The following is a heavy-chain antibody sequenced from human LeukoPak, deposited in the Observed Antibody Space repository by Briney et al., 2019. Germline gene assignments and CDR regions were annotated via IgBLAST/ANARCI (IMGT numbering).Heavy chain of an antibody. Sequence: PGRSLRLSCAASGFTFDDYAMHWVRQAPGKGLEWVSGISWNSGSIGYADSVKGRFTISRDNAKNSLYLQMNSLRAEDTALYYCAKDGVEGLRYFDWFGNNWFDPWGQGTLVTVSS. CDR2: ISWNSGSI. CDR3: AKDGVEGLRYFDWFGNNWFDP. CDR1: GFTFDDYA. V-gene: IGHV3-9*01. D-gene: IGHD3-9*01. J-gene: IGHJ5*02.